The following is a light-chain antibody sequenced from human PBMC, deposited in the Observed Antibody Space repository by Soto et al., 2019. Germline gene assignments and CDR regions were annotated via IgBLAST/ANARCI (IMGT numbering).Light chain of an antibody. CDR2: DVS. CDR3: ISYTTISTYV. Sequence: NYVSWYQHHPGKAPKVMIYDVSSRPSGVSSRFSGSKSGNTASLTISGLQAEDEADYYCISYTTISTYVFGTGTKVTVL. J-gene: IGLJ1*01. CDR1: NY. V-gene: IGLV2-14*03.